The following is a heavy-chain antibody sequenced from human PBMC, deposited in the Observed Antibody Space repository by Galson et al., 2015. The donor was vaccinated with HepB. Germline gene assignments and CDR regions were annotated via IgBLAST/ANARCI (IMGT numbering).Heavy chain of an antibody. CDR1: GDSVSSNSAA. Sequence: CAISGDSVSSNSAAWNWIRQSPSRGLEWLGRTYYRSKWYNDYAVSVKSRITINPDTSKNQFSLQLNSVTPEDTAVYYCARDRRSDSSGWYVSVKYYYYYYGMDVWGQGTTVTVSS. D-gene: IGHD6-19*01. V-gene: IGHV6-1*01. J-gene: IGHJ6*02. CDR2: TYYRSKWYN. CDR3: ARDRRSDSSGWYVSVKYYYYYYGMDV.